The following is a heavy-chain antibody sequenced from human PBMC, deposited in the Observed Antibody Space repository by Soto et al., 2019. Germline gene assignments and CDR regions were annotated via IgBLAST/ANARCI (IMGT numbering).Heavy chain of an antibody. CDR3: VKPQMVGPFDY. V-gene: IGHV3-64D*06. J-gene: IGHJ4*02. Sequence: LRLSCSASGFTFSSYAMHWVRQAPGKGLEYVSAISSNGGSTYYADSVKGRFTISRDNSKNTLYLQMSSLRAEDTAVYYCVKPQMVGPFDYWGQGTLVTVSS. CDR1: GFTFSSYA. D-gene: IGHD6-13*01. CDR2: ISSNGGST.